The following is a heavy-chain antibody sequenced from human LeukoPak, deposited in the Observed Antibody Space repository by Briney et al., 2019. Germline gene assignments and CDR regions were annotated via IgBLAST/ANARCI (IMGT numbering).Heavy chain of an antibody. D-gene: IGHD3-10*01. CDR3: ARGRFGES. Sequence: GGSLRLSCAASGLTVTGSHISCVRQAPGKGLDWVSIIYTGASTYYADSVKGRFTTSRDNSKNTLYLQMNSLRAEDTAVYYCARGRFGESWGQGTLVTVSS. CDR1: GLTVTGSH. J-gene: IGHJ5*02. V-gene: IGHV3-53*01. CDR2: IYTGAST.